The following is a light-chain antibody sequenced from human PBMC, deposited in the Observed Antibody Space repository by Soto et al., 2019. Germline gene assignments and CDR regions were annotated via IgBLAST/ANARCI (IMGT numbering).Light chain of an antibody. CDR3: SSYAGSNNFVV. V-gene: IGLV2-8*01. J-gene: IGLJ1*01. Sequence: QSALTQPHSASGSPGQSVTISCTGTSSDVGGYNYVSWYQQHPGKAPKLMIYEVSKRPSGVPDRFSGSKSGNTASLTVSGLQAEDEADYYCSSYAGSNNFVVFGTGTKVTVL. CDR1: SSDVGGYNY. CDR2: EVS.